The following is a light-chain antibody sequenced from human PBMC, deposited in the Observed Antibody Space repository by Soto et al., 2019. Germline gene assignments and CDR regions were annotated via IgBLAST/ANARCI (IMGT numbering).Light chain of an antibody. CDR3: QQYGSSPHT. V-gene: IGKV3-20*01. CDR1: QSIRNY. CDR2: YAS. Sequence: EVVLTQSRATLSLSPGERATLSCRASQSIRNYLAWYQQKTGQAPRVVIYYASNRATGIPARFSGSGSGTDFTLTITRLEPEDFAVYYCQQYGSSPHTFGQGTRLEIK. J-gene: IGKJ5*01.